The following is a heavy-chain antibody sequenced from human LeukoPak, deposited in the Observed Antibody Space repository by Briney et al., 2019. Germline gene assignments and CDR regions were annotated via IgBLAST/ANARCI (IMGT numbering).Heavy chain of an antibody. Sequence: GESLKISCKGSGYSFTSYWIGWVRQMPGKGLEWMGIIYPGDSDTRYSPSFQGQVTISADKSISTANLQWSSLKASDTAMYYCARHVGYYGSGSYSLYYFDYWGQGTLVTVSS. V-gene: IGHV5-51*01. J-gene: IGHJ4*02. CDR3: ARHVGYYGSGSYSLYYFDY. CDR1: GYSFTSYW. CDR2: IYPGDSDT. D-gene: IGHD3-10*01.